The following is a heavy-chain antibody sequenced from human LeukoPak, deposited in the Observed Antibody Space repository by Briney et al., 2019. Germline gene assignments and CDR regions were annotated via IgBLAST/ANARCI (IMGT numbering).Heavy chain of an antibody. CDR2: IRSSSSTI. CDR3: AKETDQYSGSYFDY. CDR1: GFTFSSYS. J-gene: IGHJ4*02. D-gene: IGHD1-26*01. Sequence: GGSLRLSCAASGFTFSSYSMNWVRQAPGKGLEWVSYIRSSSSTIYYADSAKGRFTISRDNAKNSLYLQMNSLRAEDTAVYYCAKETDQYSGSYFDYWGQGTLVTVSS. V-gene: IGHV3-48*01.